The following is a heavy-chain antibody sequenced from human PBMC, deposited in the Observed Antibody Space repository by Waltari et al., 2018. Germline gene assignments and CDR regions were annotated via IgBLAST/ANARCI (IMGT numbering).Heavy chain of an antibody. CDR2: IKSKTDGGTT. CDR3: TTPFFYSNYYFDY. CDR1: GFTFSNAW. J-gene: IGHJ4*02. V-gene: IGHV3-15*01. D-gene: IGHD4-4*01. Sequence: EVQLVESGGGLVKPGGSLRLSCAASGFTFSNAWMSWVRQAPGKVLEGVGRIKSKTDGGTTDYAAPVKGRFTISRDDSKNTLYLQMNSLKTEDTAVYYCTTPFFYSNYYFDYWGQGTLVTVSS.